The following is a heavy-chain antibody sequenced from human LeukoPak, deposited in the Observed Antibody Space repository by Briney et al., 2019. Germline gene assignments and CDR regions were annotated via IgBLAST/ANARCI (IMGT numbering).Heavy chain of an antibody. CDR3: ARGQSNFGTDY. Sequence: PSETLSLTCAVSGYSISSGYYWGWVRQPPGRGLEWIGSMYHSGSTYYNPSLNSRVTISVDTSKNQLSLKLYSVTAADTAVYYCARGQSNFGTDYWGQGTLVTVSS. J-gene: IGHJ4*02. V-gene: IGHV4-38-2*01. CDR1: GYSISSGYY. D-gene: IGHD4-11*01. CDR2: MYHSGST.